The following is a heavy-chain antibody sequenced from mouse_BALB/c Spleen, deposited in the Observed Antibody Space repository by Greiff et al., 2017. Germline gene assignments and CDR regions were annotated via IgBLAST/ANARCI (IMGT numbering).Heavy chain of an antibody. CDR1: GYAFTNYL. V-gene: IGHV1-54*01. CDR3: ARRRDFYYAMDY. CDR2: INPGSGGT. J-gene: IGHJ4*01. Sequence: QVQLQQSGAELVRPGTSVKVSCKASGYAFTNYLIEWVKQRPGQGLEWIGVINPGSGGTNYNEKFKGKATLTADKSSSTAYMQLSSLTSDDSAVYFCARRRDFYYAMDYWGQGTTVTVSS.